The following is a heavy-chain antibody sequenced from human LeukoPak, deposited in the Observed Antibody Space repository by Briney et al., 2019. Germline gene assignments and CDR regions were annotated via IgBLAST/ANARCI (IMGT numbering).Heavy chain of an antibody. CDR1: GYTFTSYD. CDR3: ARGQRDSSGYYVGPRGDYYYYYMDV. D-gene: IGHD3-22*01. Sequence: ASVKVSCKASGYTFTSYDINWVRQATGQGLEWMGWMNPNSGNTGYSQKFQGRVTITRNTSISTAYMELSSLRSEDTAVYYCARGQRDSSGYYVGPRGDYYYYYMDVWGKGTTVTVSS. V-gene: IGHV1-8*03. J-gene: IGHJ6*03. CDR2: MNPNSGNT.